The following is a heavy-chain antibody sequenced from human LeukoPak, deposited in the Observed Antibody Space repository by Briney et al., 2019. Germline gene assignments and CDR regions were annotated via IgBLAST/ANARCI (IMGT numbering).Heavy chain of an antibody. Sequence: GGSLRLSCKASAFTFSSYAMSWVRQAPGKGLEWVSVISGSGGTTDYADSVKGRFTISRDNSRDTLYLQMNSLRAEDTAFYYCAKEGHTGVAVAGLDYWGQGTLVTVSS. D-gene: IGHD6-19*01. J-gene: IGHJ4*02. V-gene: IGHV3-23*01. CDR3: AKEGHTGVAVAGLDY. CDR1: AFTFSSYA. CDR2: ISGSGGTT.